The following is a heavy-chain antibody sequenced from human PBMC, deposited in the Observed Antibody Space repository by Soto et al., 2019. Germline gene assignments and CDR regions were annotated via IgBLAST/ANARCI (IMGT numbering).Heavy chain of an antibody. CDR1: GGSFSGYY. Sequence: QVQLQQWGAGLLKPSETLSLTCAVYGGSFSGYYWSWIRQPPGKGLELIGEINHSGSTNYNPSLKSRVTISVDTSKNQFSLKLSSVTAADTAVYYCARALTLDYWGQGTLVTVSS. CDR2: INHSGST. CDR3: ARALTLDY. J-gene: IGHJ4*02. V-gene: IGHV4-34*01.